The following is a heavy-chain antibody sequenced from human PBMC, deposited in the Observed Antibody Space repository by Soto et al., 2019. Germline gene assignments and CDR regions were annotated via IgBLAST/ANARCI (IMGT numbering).Heavy chain of an antibody. V-gene: IGHV4-59*12. D-gene: IGHD3-3*02. CDR3: AILDTDY. CDR2: IYYSAST. J-gene: IGHJ4*02. CDR1: GGSISSYY. Sequence: SETLSLTCTVSGGSISSYYWSWIRQPPGKRLEWIGYIYYSASTNYNPSLKSRVTISVDTSKNQFTLKLNYVTAADTAVYYCAILDTDYWGQGTLVTVSS.